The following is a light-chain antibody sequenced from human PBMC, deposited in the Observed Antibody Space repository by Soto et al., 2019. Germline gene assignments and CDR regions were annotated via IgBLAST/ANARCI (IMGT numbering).Light chain of an antibody. CDR2: RDS. Sequence: EIVLTQAPATLSVSPGEGATLSCRASQSVGSLLAWYQQKPGQAPRIVIYRDSTRAAGLPDRFSGSGSETDFTLTISRLQSEDFAVYYCQQYNNWPITCGQGTRLEI. V-gene: IGKV3-15*01. CDR3: QQYNNWPIT. J-gene: IGKJ5*01. CDR1: QSVGSL.